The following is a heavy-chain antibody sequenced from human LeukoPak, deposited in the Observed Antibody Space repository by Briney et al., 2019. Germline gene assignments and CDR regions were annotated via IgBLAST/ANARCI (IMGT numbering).Heavy chain of an antibody. CDR2: MNPNSGNT. J-gene: IGHJ6*03. D-gene: IGHD3/OR15-3a*01. CDR1: GYTFISYD. CDR3: ARGRVRLRGFALGYYYYMDV. Sequence: ASVKVSCKASGYTFISYDINWVRQATGQGLEWMGWMNPNSGNTGYAQKFQGRVTMTRNTSISTAYMELSSLRSEDTAVYYCARGRVRLRGFALGYYYYMDVWGKGTTVTVSS. V-gene: IGHV1-8*01.